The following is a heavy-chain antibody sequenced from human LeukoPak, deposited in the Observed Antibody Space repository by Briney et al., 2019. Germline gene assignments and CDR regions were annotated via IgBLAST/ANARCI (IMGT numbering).Heavy chain of an antibody. J-gene: IGHJ4*02. D-gene: IGHD3-16*01. Sequence: GGSVKLSCAASVFTFISYAISWVRHAPWKGREWVSDISGGGGNTYYTDSVKGRFTISRDNSKNTLFLQMNSLRAEDTAIYYCAKRMESDAYYSALDYWGQGTLVTVSS. CDR3: AKRMESDAYYSALDY. CDR2: ISGGGGNT. CDR1: VFTFISYA. V-gene: IGHV3-23*01.